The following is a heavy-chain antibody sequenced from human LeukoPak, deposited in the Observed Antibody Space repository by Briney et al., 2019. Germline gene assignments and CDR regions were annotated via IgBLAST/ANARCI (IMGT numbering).Heavy chain of an antibody. V-gene: IGHV3-15*01. Sequence: GGSLRLSCAASGFTFSNTWMTWVRQAPGKGLEWVGLIKSKVDGGTTDYAAPVKGRFAISRDDSKNTLYLQMNSLKTEDTAVYYCTTSGAKRFDNWGQGTLVTVSS. CDR2: IKSKVDGGTT. D-gene: IGHD1-26*01. J-gene: IGHJ4*02. CDR3: TTSGAKRFDN. CDR1: GFTFSNTW.